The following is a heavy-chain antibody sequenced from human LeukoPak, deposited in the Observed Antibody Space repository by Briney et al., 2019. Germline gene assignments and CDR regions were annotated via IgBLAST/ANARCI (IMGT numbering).Heavy chain of an antibody. Sequence: SLRVYCAASGFTFDDYAMHWVRQAPGKGLEWVSGISWNSGSIGYADSVQGRFTISRDNAKNSLYLQMNSLRAEDTALYYCAKDISSGIQTKIDYWGQGTLVTVSS. J-gene: IGHJ4*02. CDR1: GFTFDDYA. V-gene: IGHV3-9*01. CDR3: AKDISSGIQTKIDY. D-gene: IGHD3-10*01. CDR2: ISWNSGSI.